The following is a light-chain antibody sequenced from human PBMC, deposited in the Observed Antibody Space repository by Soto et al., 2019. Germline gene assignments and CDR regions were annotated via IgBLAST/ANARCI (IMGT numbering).Light chain of an antibody. CDR2: GAS. J-gene: IGKJ1*01. V-gene: IGKV3-15*01. CDR3: LHYYEWPRWT. CDR1: QSISNN. Sequence: EIVITQSPATLSVSPGERATLSCSASQSISNNLAWYQQQPAQSPRLLIYGASTTANGIPASFSGSGTGTEFTLTISSLQSEDFAVYYYLHYYEWPRWTFGQGTQVDIK.